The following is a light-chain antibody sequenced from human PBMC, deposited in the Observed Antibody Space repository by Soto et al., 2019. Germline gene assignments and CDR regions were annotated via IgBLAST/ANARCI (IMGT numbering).Light chain of an antibody. V-gene: IGKV1-33*01. J-gene: IGKJ4*01. CDR3: QQYDILLT. CDR2: DAS. Sequence: DLQMTQSPSSLSASVGDRVTITSQASQDITTFLNWYQEKPGKAPRLLIYDASKLEAGVPSRFSGSGSGTDFTFTISNLQPEDFATYYCQQYDILLTFGGGTKVES. CDR1: QDITTF.